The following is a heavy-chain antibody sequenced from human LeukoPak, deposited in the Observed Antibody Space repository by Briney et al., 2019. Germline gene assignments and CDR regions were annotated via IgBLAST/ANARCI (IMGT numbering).Heavy chain of an antibody. J-gene: IGHJ3*02. CDR1: GGSISSYY. Sequence: PSETLSLTCTVSGGSISSYYWSWIRQPPGKGLEWIGYIYYSGSTNYNPSLKSRVTISVDTSKNQFSLKLSSVTAADTAVYYCARGPSYDFWSGYYRLPGVEYSNIAFDIWGQGTMVTVSS. CDR2: IYYSGST. D-gene: IGHD3-3*01. V-gene: IGHV4-59*01. CDR3: ARGPSYDFWSGYYRLPGVEYSNIAFDI.